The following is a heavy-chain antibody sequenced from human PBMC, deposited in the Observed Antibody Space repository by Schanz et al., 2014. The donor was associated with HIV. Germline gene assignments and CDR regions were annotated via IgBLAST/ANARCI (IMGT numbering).Heavy chain of an antibody. CDR1: GFTFNDYG. CDR3: ARGSGPYYYYYGMDV. D-gene: IGHD2-15*01. CDR2: KWTDGRNK. J-gene: IGHJ6*02. V-gene: IGHV3-33*01. Sequence: QGQLVESGGGVVQPGRSLRLSCAASGFTFNDYGMHWVRQAPGKGLAWGVVKWTDGRNKYYADSVKGRFTISRDNSKNTLYLQMNSLRAEDTAVYYCARGSGPYYYYYGMDVWGQGTTVTVSS.